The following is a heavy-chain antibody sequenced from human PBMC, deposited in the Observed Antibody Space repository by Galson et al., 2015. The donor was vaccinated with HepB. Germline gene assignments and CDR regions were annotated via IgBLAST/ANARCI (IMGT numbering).Heavy chain of an antibody. CDR3: ARHLGYSSSWYGPSWYFDL. J-gene: IGHJ2*01. D-gene: IGHD6-13*01. CDR2: IDPSDSYT. CDR1: GYSFTSYW. Sequence: QSGAEVKKPGESLRISCQGSGYSFTSYWISWVRQMPGKGLEWMGRIDPSDSYTNYSPSFQGHVTISADKSISTAYLQWSSPKASDTAMYYCARHLGYSSSWYGPSWYFDLWGRGTLVTVSS. V-gene: IGHV5-10-1*01.